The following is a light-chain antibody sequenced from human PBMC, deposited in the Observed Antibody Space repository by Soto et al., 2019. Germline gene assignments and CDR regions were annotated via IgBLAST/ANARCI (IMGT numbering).Light chain of an antibody. CDR3: SSYTSSSTLYV. Sequence: QSAFTQPASVSGCPGQSITISCTGTSSDVGGYNYVSWYQQHPGKAPKLMIYEVSNRPSGFSNRFSGSKSGNTASLTISGLQAEDAADYYCSSYTSSSTLYVFGTGTKVTVL. CDR2: EVS. V-gene: IGLV2-14*01. J-gene: IGLJ1*01. CDR1: SSDVGGYNY.